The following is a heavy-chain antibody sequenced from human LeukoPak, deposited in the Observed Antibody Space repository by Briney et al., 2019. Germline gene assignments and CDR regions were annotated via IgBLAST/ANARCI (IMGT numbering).Heavy chain of an antibody. Sequence: SETLSLTCAVYGGSFSGYYWSWIRQPPGEGLEWIGEINHSGSTNYNPSLKSRVTISVDTSKNQFSLKLSSVTAADTAVYYCARGRGDGDGSGSYLFDPWGQGTLVTVSS. CDR1: GGSFSGYY. D-gene: IGHD3-10*01. CDR2: INHSGST. J-gene: IGHJ5*02. CDR3: ARGRGDGDGSGSYLFDP. V-gene: IGHV4-34*01.